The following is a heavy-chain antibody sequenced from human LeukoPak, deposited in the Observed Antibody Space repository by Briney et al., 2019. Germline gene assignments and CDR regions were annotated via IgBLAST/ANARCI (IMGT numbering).Heavy chain of an antibody. CDR3: ARDVVGYDYVWGSYRYTHYYYGMDV. D-gene: IGHD3-16*02. CDR2: INPNSGGT. CDR1: GYTFTGYY. Sequence: GASVKVSCKASGYTFTGYYMHWVRQAPGQGLEWMGWINPNSGGTNYAQKFQGRVTMTRDTSISTAYMELSRLRSDDTAVYYCARDVVGYDYVWGSYRYTHYYYGMDVWGQGTTVTVSS. J-gene: IGHJ6*02. V-gene: IGHV1-2*02.